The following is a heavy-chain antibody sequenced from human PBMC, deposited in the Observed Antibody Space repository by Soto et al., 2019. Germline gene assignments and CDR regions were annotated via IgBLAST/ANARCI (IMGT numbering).Heavy chain of an antibody. CDR2: IYYSGST. CDR3: ARLMVYAIGFNWFDP. CDR1: GGSISSGGYY. D-gene: IGHD2-8*01. J-gene: IGHJ5*02. Sequence: SETLSLXCTVSGGSISSGGYYWSWIRQHPGKGLEWIGYIYYSGSTYYNPSLKSRVTISVDTSKNQFSLKLSSVTAADTAVYYCARLMVYAIGFNWFDPWGQGTLVTVSS. V-gene: IGHV4-31*03.